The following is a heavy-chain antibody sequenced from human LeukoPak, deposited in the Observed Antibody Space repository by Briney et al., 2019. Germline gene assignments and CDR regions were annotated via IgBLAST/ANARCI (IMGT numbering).Heavy chain of an antibody. V-gene: IGHV4-39*07. J-gene: IGHJ1*01. CDR1: GGSISSSSYY. CDR2: IYYSGST. D-gene: IGHD6-19*01. CDR3: ARGRYSSGWQRLHKMKYFQH. Sequence: PSETLSLTCTVSGGSISSSSYYWGWIRQPPGKGLEWIGSIYYSGSTYYNPSLKSRVTISVDTSKNQFSLKLSSVTAADTAVYYCARGRYSSGWQRLHKMKYFQHWGQGTLVTVSS.